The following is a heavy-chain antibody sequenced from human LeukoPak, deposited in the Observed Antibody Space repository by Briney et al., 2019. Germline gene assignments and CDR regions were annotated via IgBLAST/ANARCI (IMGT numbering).Heavy chain of an antibody. D-gene: IGHD1-26*01. CDR1: GGSFSGYY. CDR3: ARHSGPYSGSYLDY. Sequence: NPSETLSLTCAVYGGSFSGYYWSWIRQPPGKGLVWIGEINHSGSTNYNPSLKSRVTISVDTSKNQFSLKLSSVTAADTAVYYCARHSGPYSGSYLDYWGQGTLVTVSS. J-gene: IGHJ4*02. CDR2: INHSGST. V-gene: IGHV4-34*01.